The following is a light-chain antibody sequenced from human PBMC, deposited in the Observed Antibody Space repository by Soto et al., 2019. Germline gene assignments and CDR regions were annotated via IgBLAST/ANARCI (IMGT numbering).Light chain of an antibody. CDR2: EVS. Sequence: QSALTQPPSASGSPGQSVTISCTGTSSDVGAYNYVSWYQQYPGKAPKLMIYEVSKRPSGVPDRFSGSKSGKTASLTVSGLQPEDEADYYCTSYAGSDIWVFGAGTTVTVL. CDR3: TSYAGSDIWV. V-gene: IGLV2-8*01. CDR1: SSDVGAYNY. J-gene: IGLJ3*02.